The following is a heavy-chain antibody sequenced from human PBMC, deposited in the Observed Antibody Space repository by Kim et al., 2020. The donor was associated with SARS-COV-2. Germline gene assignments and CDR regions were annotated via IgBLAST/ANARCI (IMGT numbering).Heavy chain of an antibody. CDR2: TYYRSKWHN. D-gene: IGHD3-10*01. Sequence: SETLSLTCAISGDSVSSNSAAWNWIRQSPSRGLEWLGRTYYRSKWHNDYAVSVKSRITINPDTSKNQFSLQLNSVTPEDTAVYYCARDYYGSGSYYNRIDYWGQGTLVTVSS. CDR3: ARDYYGSGSYYNRIDY. J-gene: IGHJ4*02. CDR1: GDSVSSNSAA. V-gene: IGHV6-1*01.